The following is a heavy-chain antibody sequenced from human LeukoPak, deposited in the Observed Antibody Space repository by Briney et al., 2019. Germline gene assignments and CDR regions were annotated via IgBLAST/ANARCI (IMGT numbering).Heavy chain of an antibody. CDR1: EFSVGSNY. D-gene: IGHD3-22*01. CDR2: VNSDGSST. CDR3: ARGDSSGYFGVVDN. V-gene: IGHV3-74*01. Sequence: GESLRLSCAASEFSVGSNYMTWFLQAPGKGLVWVSGVNSDGSSTSYADSVKGRFTISRDNAKNTLYLQMTSLRAEDTAVYYCARGDSSGYFGVVDNWGQGTLVTVSS. J-gene: IGHJ4*02.